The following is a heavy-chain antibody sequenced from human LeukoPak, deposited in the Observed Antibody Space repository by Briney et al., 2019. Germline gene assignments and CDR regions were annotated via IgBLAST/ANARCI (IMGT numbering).Heavy chain of an antibody. J-gene: IGHJ4*02. CDR2: ISGSGGST. CDR1: GFTFSSYG. V-gene: IGHV3-23*01. Sequence: GGSLRFSCAASGFTFSSYGMSWVRQAPGKGLEWVSAISGSGGSTYYADSVKGRFTISRDNSKNTLYLQMNSLRAEDTAVYYCAKDPRRYSRTGGYFDYWGQGTLVTVSS. D-gene: IGHD6-13*01. CDR3: AKDPRRYSRTGGYFDY.